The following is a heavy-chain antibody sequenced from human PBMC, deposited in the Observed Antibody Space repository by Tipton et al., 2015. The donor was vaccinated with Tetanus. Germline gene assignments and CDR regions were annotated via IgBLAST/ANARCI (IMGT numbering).Heavy chain of an antibody. CDR3: ARERILPGYFRIFDS. CDR1: GASSSGFY. V-gene: IGHV4-34*09. D-gene: IGHD3-9*01. J-gene: IGHJ4*02. CDR2: INHRGGT. Sequence: TLSLTCAVYGASSSGFYWSWIRQPPGGGLEWIGEINHRGGTSYNPSLLGRITISLDTSKNQFSLSLNSLTAADTAVYSCARERILPGYFRIFDSWGQGALVTVSS.